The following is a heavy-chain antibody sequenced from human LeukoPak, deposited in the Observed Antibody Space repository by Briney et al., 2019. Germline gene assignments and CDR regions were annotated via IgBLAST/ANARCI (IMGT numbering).Heavy chain of an antibody. J-gene: IGHJ6*03. CDR2: LLYDGNTK. D-gene: IGHD1-14*01. CDR1: GFSLSNYG. V-gene: IGHV3-33*01. Sequence: GGSLRLSCAASGFSLSNYGMHWVRQAPGKGLEWLAALLYDGNTKHYADSVKGRFTISRDISKNTFYLQMNSLTAEDTAVYYCARDHRPEIQYYYMDVWGKGTTVAVSS. CDR3: ARDHRPEIQYYYMDV.